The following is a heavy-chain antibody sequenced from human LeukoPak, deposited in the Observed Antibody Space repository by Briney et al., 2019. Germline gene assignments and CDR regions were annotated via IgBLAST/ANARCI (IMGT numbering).Heavy chain of an antibody. D-gene: IGHD1-26*01. CDR3: ARHEGSGSYYFDY. CDR1: GGSISSYY. CDR2: IYYSGST. J-gene: IGHJ4*02. V-gene: IGHV4-59*08. Sequence: SETLSLTCTVSGGSISSYYWSWIRQPPGKGLEWIGYIYYSGSTNYNPSLKSRVTISVDTSKNQFSLKLSSVPAADTAVYYCARHEGSGSYYFDYWGQGTLVTVSS.